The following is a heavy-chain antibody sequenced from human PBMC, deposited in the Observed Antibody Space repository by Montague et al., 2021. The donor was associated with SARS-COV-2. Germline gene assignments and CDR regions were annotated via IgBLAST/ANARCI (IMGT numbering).Heavy chain of an antibody. CDR3: ARDIAVAGIFDY. D-gene: IGHD6-19*01. V-gene: IGHV4-61*02. Sequence: TLSLTCTVSGGSISSGGYYWSWIRQPAGKGLEWIGRISLSGSTHYNPSLKSRVTISVDTSKNQFSLKLSSVTAADTAVYYCARDIAVAGIFDYWGQGTLVTVSS. CDR2: ISLSGST. J-gene: IGHJ4*02. CDR1: GGSISSGGYY.